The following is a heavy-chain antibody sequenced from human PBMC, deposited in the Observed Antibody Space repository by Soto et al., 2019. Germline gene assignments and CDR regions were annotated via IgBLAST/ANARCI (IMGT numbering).Heavy chain of an antibody. CDR1: GGSISSGDYY. J-gene: IGHJ4*02. CDR2: IHYSGST. V-gene: IGHV4-30-4*01. D-gene: IGHD6-13*01. CDR3: ARDSSSWPEYYFDY. Sequence: SETLSLTCTVSGGSISSGDYYWSWIRQPPGKGLEWIGYIHYSGSTYYNPSLKSRVTISVDTSKNQFSLKLSSVTAADTAVYCCARDSSSWPEYYFDYWGQGTLVTVSS.